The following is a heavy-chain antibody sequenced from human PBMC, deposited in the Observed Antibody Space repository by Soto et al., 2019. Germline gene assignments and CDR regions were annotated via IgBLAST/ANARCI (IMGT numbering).Heavy chain of an antibody. V-gene: IGHV4-31*03. D-gene: IGHD1-1*01. CDR3: ARLPSRTGSGTRYYYGMDV. J-gene: IGHJ6*02. CDR1: GGSISSGGYY. Sequence: SETLSLTCTVSGGSISSGGYYWSWIRPHPGKGLEWIGYIYYSGSTYYNPSHKSRVTISVDTSKNQFSLKLSSVTAAATAVYYCARLPSRTGSGTRYYYGMDVWGQGTTVTVSS. CDR2: IYYSGST.